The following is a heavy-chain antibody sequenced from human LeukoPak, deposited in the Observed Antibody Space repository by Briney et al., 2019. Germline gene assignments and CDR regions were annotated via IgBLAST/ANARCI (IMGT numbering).Heavy chain of an antibody. CDR2: IWYDGSNK. CDR1: GFTFSTYG. J-gene: IGHJ4*02. V-gene: IGHV3-33*08. Sequence: GGSLRLSCAASGFTFSTYGMHWVRQAPGKGLEWVALIWYDGSNKYYADSVKGRLTISRDNSKNTLYLQMNSLRAEDTAVYYCAREGPRGNSQFDYWGQGTLVTVSS. D-gene: IGHD2/OR15-2a*01. CDR3: AREGPRGNSQFDY.